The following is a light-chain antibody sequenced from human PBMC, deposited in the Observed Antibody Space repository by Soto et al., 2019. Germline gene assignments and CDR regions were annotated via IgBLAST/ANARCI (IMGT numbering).Light chain of an antibody. Sequence: DIQMTQSPSSLSASLGDRVTITCQASQDINNFLNWYQQKPGKAPEVLIYDATNMASGVPSRFSGSGSRTYFTSVISSLHAEDKAIYYCQQYDSRRATFGQGTKLEIK. CDR3: QQYDSRRAT. CDR2: DAT. CDR1: QDINNF. V-gene: IGKV1-33*01. J-gene: IGKJ2*01.